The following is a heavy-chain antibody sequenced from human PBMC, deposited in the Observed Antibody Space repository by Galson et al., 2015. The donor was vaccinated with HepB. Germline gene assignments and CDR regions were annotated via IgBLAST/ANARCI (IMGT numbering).Heavy chain of an antibody. V-gene: IGHV3-7*03. CDR3: ARHYDFWSGYYVGFDY. D-gene: IGHD3-3*01. CDR2: IKQDGSEK. J-gene: IGHJ4*02. Sequence: SLRLSCAASGFTFSSYWMSWVRQALGKGLEWVANIKQDGSEKYYVDSVKGRFTISRDNAKNSLYLQMNSLRAEDTAVYYCARHYDFWSGYYVGFDYWGQGTLVTVSS. CDR1: GFTFSSYW.